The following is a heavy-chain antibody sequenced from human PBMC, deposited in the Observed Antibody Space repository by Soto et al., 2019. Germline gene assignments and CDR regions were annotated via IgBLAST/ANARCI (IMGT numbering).Heavy chain of an antibody. V-gene: IGHV3-30*18. CDR2: ISYDGSNK. D-gene: IGHD3-10*01. CDR3: AKGANYYGSGSYLAYYGMDV. Sequence: GGSLRLSCAASGFTFSSYGMHWVRQAPGKGLEWVAVISYDGSNKYYADSVKGRFTISRDNSKNTLYLQMNSLRAEDTAVYYCAKGANYYGSGSYLAYYGMDVWGQGTTVTVSS. J-gene: IGHJ6*02. CDR1: GFTFSSYG.